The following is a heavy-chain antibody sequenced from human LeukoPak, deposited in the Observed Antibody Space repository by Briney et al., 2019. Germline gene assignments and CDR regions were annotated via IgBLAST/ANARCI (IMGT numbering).Heavy chain of an antibody. Sequence: ASQTLSLTCTVSGGSITSDDYYWSWIRQPPGKGLEWIGYIYYSGSTNYNPSLKSRVTISVDTSKNQFSLKLSSVTAADTAVYYCARRAFSSGYYYFDYWGQGTLVTVSS. V-gene: IGHV4-30-4*01. CDR1: GGSITSDDYY. CDR3: ARRAFSSGYYYFDY. D-gene: IGHD3-22*01. J-gene: IGHJ4*02. CDR2: IYYSGST.